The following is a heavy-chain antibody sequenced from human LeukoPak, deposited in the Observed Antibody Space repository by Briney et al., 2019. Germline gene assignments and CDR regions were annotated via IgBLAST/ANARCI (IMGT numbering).Heavy chain of an antibody. D-gene: IGHD6-19*01. J-gene: IGHJ4*02. CDR1: GGSIVSYY. CDR2: IYYTGST. V-gene: IGHV4-59*08. CDR3: ARRLRSGWYYFDY. Sequence: SETLSLTCTVSGGSIVSYYWSWIRQPPGKGLEWIGYIYYTGSTNYNPSPKSRVTISVDTSKNQFSLKLSSVTAADTAVYYCARRLRSGWYYFDYWGQGTLVTVSS.